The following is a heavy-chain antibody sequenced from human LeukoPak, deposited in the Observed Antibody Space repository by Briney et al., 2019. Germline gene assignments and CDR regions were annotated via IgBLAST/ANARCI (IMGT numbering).Heavy chain of an antibody. CDR1: GYTFTGYY. CDR3: ARVTPTVFDAFDI. CDR2: INPNSGGT. D-gene: IGHD4-17*01. J-gene: IGHJ3*02. Sequence: ASVKVSCKASGYTFTGYYMHWVRQAPGQGLEWMGWINPNSGGTNYAQKFQGGVTMTRDTSISTAYMELSRLRSDDTAVYYCARVTPTVFDAFDIWGQGTMVTVSS. V-gene: IGHV1-2*02.